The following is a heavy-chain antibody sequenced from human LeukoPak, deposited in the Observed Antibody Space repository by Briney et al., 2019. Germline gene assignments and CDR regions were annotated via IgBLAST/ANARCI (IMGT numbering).Heavy chain of an antibody. Sequence: GGSLRLSCAASGFPFRNYGMHWVRQAPGRGLEWVTFIRHDGSHEHDADSVKGRFTISRDNSKSTLYLQMNSLSTEDTAVYYCAKDRGGSFYYFMDVWGKGTTVTISS. CDR2: IRHDGSHE. J-gene: IGHJ6*03. V-gene: IGHV3-30*02. CDR1: GFPFRNYG. D-gene: IGHD3-10*01. CDR3: AKDRGGSFYYFMDV.